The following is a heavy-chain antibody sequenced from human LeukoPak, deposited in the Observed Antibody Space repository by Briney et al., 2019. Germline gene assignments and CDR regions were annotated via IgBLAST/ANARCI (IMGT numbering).Heavy chain of an antibody. CDR3: ARGNWEVISPDY. CDR1: GGSISTYY. D-gene: IGHD3-22*01. Sequence: SETLSLTCTVSGGSISTYYWSWIRQPPGKGLEWIGYIYYSRSTNYNPSLKSRVTISIDTSKSQFSLKLSSVTAADTAVYYCARGNWEVISPDYWGQVTLVSVSS. CDR2: IYYSRST. J-gene: IGHJ4*02. V-gene: IGHV4-59*01.